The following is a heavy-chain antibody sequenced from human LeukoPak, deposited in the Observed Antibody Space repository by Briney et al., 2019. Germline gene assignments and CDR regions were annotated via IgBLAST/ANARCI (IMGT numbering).Heavy chain of an antibody. J-gene: IGHJ6*03. CDR1: GFTFSNAW. CDR3: TTEPPPADDYVWGSYRPYYYYYMDV. V-gene: IGHV3-15*01. D-gene: IGHD3-16*02. CDR2: IKSKTDGGTT. Sequence: GGSLRLSCAASGFTFSNAWMSWVRQAPGKGLEWVGRIKSKTDGGTTDYAAPVKGRFTISRDDSKNTLYLQMNSLKTEDTAVYYCTTEPPPADDYVWGSYRPYYYYYMDVWGKGTTVTVSS.